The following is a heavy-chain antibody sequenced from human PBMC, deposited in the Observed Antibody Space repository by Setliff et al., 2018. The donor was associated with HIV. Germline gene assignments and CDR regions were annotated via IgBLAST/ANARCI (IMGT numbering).Heavy chain of an antibody. CDR1: GFSINSGYY. Sequence: SETLSLTCAVSGFSINSGYYWGWIRQPPGKGLEWIGSIYYSGSTYYNPSLKSRVTISVDTSKNQFSLKLGSVTAADTAVYYCARGGAAAGIVSYYYYYMDVWGKGTTVTVSS. J-gene: IGHJ6*03. V-gene: IGHV4-38-2*01. CDR3: ARGGAAAGIVSYYYYYMDV. CDR2: IYYSGST. D-gene: IGHD6-13*01.